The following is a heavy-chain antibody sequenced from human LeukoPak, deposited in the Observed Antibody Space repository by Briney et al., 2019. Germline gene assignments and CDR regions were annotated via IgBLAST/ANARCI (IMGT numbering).Heavy chain of an antibody. V-gene: IGHV4-59*11. CDR3: ARDLITVTKGFDI. J-gene: IGHJ3*02. D-gene: IGHD4-17*01. CDR1: TDSFSSHY. CDR2: ISYIGST. Sequence: PSETLSLTCAVSTDSFSSHYWSWIRQPPGKGLEWIGYISYIGSTNYNPSLKSRVTILIDTSKNQFSLKLRSVTAADTAVYYCARDLITVTKGFDIWGQGTMVSVSS.